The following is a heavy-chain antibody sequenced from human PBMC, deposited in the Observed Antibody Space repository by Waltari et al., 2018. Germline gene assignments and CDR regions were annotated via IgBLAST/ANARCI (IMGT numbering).Heavy chain of an antibody. CDR2: IYYSGST. CDR1: GGSISSYY. J-gene: IGHJ6*03. Sequence: QVQLQESGPGLVKPSETLSLTCTVSGGSISSYYWSWIRQPPGKGLEWIGYIYYSGSTNYNPSLKSRVTISVDTSKNQFSLKLSSVTAADTAVYYCARETTVTTVGYYYYYMDVWGKGTTVTVSS. CDR3: ARETTVTTVGYYYYYMDV. V-gene: IGHV4-59*01. D-gene: IGHD4-17*01.